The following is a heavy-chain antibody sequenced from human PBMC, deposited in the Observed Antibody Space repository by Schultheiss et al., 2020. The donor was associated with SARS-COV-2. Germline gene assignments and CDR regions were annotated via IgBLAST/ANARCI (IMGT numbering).Heavy chain of an antibody. CDR3: AREGFWFDP. V-gene: IGHV3-30*02. J-gene: IGHJ5*02. CDR1: GFTFSSYG. Sequence: GESLKISCAASGFTFSSYGMHWVRQAPGKGLEWVAVIWYDGSNKYYADSVKGRFTISRDNSKNTLYLQMNSLRAEDTDLYYCAREGFWFDPWGQGTLVTVSS. CDR2: IWYDGSNK.